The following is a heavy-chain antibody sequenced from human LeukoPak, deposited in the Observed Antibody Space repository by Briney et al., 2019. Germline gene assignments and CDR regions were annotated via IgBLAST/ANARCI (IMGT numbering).Heavy chain of an antibody. J-gene: IGHJ6*03. V-gene: IGHV1-69*05. CDR2: IIPIFGTA. D-gene: IGHD3-3*01. Sequence: GASVKVSCKASGGTFSSYAISWVRQAPGQGLEWMGGIIPIFGTANYAQKSQGRVTITTDESTSTAYMELSSLRSEDTAVYYCASSNFGVAHYYYYYMDVWGKGTTVTVSS. CDR1: GGTFSSYA. CDR3: ASSNFGVAHYYYYYMDV.